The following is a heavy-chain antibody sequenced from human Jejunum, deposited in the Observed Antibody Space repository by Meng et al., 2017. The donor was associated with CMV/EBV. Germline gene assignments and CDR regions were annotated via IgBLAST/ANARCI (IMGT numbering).Heavy chain of an antibody. CDR2: IRYDLATK. Sequence: SGFSFSSFGMHWVRQAPGKGLEWVAYIRYDLATKYYVDSVKGRFTISRDNSRNSVSLQMNSLRDDDTAIYYCAKQGDPSAYFFDFWGEGTMGTVSS. CDR3: AKQGDPSAYFFDF. J-gene: IGHJ4*02. CDR1: GFSFSSFG. V-gene: IGHV3-30*02. D-gene: IGHD3-10*01.